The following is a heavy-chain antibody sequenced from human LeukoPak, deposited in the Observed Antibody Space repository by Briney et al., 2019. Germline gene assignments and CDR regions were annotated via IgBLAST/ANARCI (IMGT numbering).Heavy chain of an antibody. CDR3: AKDRDLYSGSYYFYY. CDR2: ISWNSGST. V-gene: IGHV3-9*01. CDR1: GFTFDDYA. D-gene: IGHD1-26*01. J-gene: IGHJ4*02. Sequence: GRSLRLSCAASGFTFDDYAMHWVRQAPGKGLEWVSGISWNSGSTGYADSVKGRFTISRDNAKNSLYLQMNSLRAEDTALYYCAKDRDLYSGSYYFYYWGQGTLVTVSS.